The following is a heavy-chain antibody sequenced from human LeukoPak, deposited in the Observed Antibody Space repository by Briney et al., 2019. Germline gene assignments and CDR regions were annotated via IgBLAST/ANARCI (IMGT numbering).Heavy chain of an antibody. CDR2: ISSSGRTM. Sequence: GGSLRLSCAASGFIFNSYEMSWVRQAPGKGLEWVSYISSSGRTMYYADSVKGRFTVSRDNAKNSLYLQMNSLRAEDTAIYYCARDNYSGSRYFDHWGQGTLVTVSS. CDR3: ARDNYSGSRYFDH. D-gene: IGHD1-26*01. V-gene: IGHV3-48*03. CDR1: GFIFNSYE. J-gene: IGHJ4*02.